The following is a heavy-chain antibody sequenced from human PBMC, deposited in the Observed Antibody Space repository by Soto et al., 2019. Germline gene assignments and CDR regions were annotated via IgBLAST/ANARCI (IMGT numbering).Heavy chain of an antibody. CDR3: ARDPYSNRPQAPWFDP. CDR2: ITYRGSKI. D-gene: IGHD6-13*01. CDR1: GFTLSDYY. V-gene: IGHV3-11*01. J-gene: IGHJ5*02. Sequence: QVQLVESGGGLVKPGGSLRLSCIVSGFTLSDYYMSWIRQAPGKGLECISYITYRGSKIYYADSVKGRFTISMDNAKNSLYLQMNSLRGEDTAVYYCARDPYSNRPQAPWFDPWGQGTLVTVSS.